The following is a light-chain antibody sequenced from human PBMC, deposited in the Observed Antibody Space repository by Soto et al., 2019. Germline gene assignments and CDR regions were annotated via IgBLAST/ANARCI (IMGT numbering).Light chain of an antibody. V-gene: IGLV1-44*01. CDR2: SNN. CDR1: SSNIGSNT. J-gene: IGLJ1*01. CDR3: AAWDDSLNGYV. Sequence: QSVLTQPPSASGTPGQRVTISCSGSSSNIGSNTVNWYQQLPGTAPKLLIYSNNQRPSGVPDRFSGSKSGTSASLANGGLQSEDEADSYCAAWDDSLNGYVFGTGTQLTV.